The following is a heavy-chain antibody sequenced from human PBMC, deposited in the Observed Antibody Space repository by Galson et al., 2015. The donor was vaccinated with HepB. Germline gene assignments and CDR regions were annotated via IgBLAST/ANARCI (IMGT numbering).Heavy chain of an antibody. D-gene: IGHD3-16*01. CDR1: GFTFSNYG. CDR3: ARTGGLTFGGTGYFDY. V-gene: IGHV3-21*01. CDR2: ISSSSSYI. Sequence: SLRLSCAASGFTFSNYGMNWVRQAPGKGLEWVSSISSSSSYIYYDDSVKGRFTISRDSAKNSLTLQMNSLRAEDKAVYYCARTGGLTFGGTGYFDYWGQGTLVTVSS. J-gene: IGHJ4*02.